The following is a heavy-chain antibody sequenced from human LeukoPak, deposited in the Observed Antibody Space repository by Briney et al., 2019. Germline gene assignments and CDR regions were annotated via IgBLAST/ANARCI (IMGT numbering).Heavy chain of an antibody. CDR1: GYTFTSYG. CDR2: ISAYNGNT. CDR3: ARFRRDGPISDAFDI. V-gene: IGHV1-18*01. J-gene: IGHJ3*02. D-gene: IGHD5-24*01. Sequence: GASVKVSCKASGYTFTSYGISWVRQAPGQGLEWMGWISAYNGNTNYAQKLQGRVTMTTDTSTSTAYMELRSLRSDDTAVYYCARFRRDGPISDAFDIWGQGTMVTVSS.